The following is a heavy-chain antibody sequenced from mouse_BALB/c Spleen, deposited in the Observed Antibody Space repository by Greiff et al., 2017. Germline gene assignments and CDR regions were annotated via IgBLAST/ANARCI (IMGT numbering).Heavy chain of an antibody. CDR1: GFTFSSYG. D-gene: IGHD2-10*01. CDR3: ARAYYGNYNAMDY. V-gene: IGHV5-6*01. J-gene: IGHJ4*01. CDR2: ISSGGSYT. Sequence: EVKVVESGGDLVKPGGSLKLSCAASGFTFSSYGMSWVRQTPDKRLEWVATISSGGSYTYYPDSVKGRFTISRDNAKNTLYLQMSSLKSEDTAMYYCARAYYGNYNAMDYWGQGTSVTVSS.